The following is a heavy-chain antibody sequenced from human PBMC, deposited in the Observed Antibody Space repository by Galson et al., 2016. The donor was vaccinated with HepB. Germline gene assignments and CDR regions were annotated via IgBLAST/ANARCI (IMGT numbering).Heavy chain of an antibody. Sequence: SETLSLTCAVYGGSFSNYYWIWIRQPPGKGLEWIGQINYSRSTNYNPSLKSRVTISLDTSKKQFSLRLSSVTAAGTAVYYCARGPYYDSSPEYWGQGTLVTVSS. CDR2: INYSRST. V-gene: IGHV4-34*01. CDR1: GGSFSNYY. D-gene: IGHD3-22*01. CDR3: ARGPYYDSSPEY. J-gene: IGHJ4*02.